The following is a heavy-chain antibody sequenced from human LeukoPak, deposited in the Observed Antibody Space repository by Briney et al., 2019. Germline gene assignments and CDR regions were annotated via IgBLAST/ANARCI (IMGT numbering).Heavy chain of an antibody. CDR3: ARDLGSGSGGGAEYFQH. D-gene: IGHD6-19*01. J-gene: IGHJ1*01. CDR2: IIPIFGTA. CDR1: GGTFSSYA. Sequence: ASVKVSCKASGGTFSSYAISWVRQAPGQGLEWMGGIIPIFGTASYAQKFQGRVTITADKSTSTAYMELSSLRSEDTAVYYCARDLGSGSGGGAEYFQHWGQGTLVTVSS. V-gene: IGHV1-69*06.